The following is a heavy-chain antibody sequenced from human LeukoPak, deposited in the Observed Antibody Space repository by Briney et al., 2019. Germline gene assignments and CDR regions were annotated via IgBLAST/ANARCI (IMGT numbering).Heavy chain of an antibody. J-gene: IGHJ4*02. D-gene: IGHD6-6*01. Sequence: GGSLRLSCTASGFTFSTYGMNWVRQAPGKGLEWVSSISDDGRNTYYTDSVKGRFTVSRDNSKNTLYLQMNNLRDEDTAVYYCAKRVPYSSSSVYFDYWGQDILVTVSS. V-gene: IGHV3-23*01. CDR2: ISDDGRNT. CDR1: GFTFSTYG. CDR3: AKRVPYSSSSVYFDY.